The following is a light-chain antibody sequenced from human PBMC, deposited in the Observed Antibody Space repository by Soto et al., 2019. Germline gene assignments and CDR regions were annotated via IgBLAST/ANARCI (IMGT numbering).Light chain of an antibody. J-gene: IGKJ4*01. V-gene: IGKV1-27*01. Sequence: DMQLTQSPSFLSASVGDRVTITCRASQGISSYLAWYQQKPGKAPKLLIYWASTRESGVPDRFSGSGSGTDFTLTISSLQAEDVAIYYCQQYYTTPLTFGGGTKVDIK. CDR3: QQYYTTPLT. CDR2: WAS. CDR1: QGISSY.